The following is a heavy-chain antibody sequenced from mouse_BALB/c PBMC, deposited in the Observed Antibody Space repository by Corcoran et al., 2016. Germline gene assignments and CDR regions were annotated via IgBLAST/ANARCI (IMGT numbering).Heavy chain of an antibody. CDR1: GYTFTNYG. CDR2: INTYTGEP. V-gene: IGHV9-3-1*01. D-gene: IGHD1-1*01. Sequence: QIQLVPSGPELKKPGETVKISCKASGYTFTNYGMNWVKQAPGKGLKWMGWINTYTGEPTYADDFKGRFAFSLETSASTAYLQINNLKNEDTATYFCAITTVVGDYAMDYWGQGTSVTVSA. J-gene: IGHJ4*01. CDR3: AITTVVGDYAMDY.